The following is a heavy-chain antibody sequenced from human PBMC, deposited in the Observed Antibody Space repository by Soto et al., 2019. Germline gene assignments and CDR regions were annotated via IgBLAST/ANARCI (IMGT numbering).Heavy chain of an antibody. D-gene: IGHD3-22*01. CDR1: GFTFSSYS. J-gene: IGHJ3*02. Sequence: VGSLRLSCAASGFTFSSYSMNWVRQAPGKGLEWVSYISSSSSTIYYADSVKGRFTISRDNAKNSLYLQMNSLRDEDTAVYYCASNYYDSSGLGAFDIWGQGTMVTVSS. V-gene: IGHV3-48*02. CDR3: ASNYYDSSGLGAFDI. CDR2: ISSSSSTI.